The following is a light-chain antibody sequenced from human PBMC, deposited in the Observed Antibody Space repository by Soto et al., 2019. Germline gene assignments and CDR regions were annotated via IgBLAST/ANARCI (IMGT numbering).Light chain of an antibody. CDR2: GAA. CDR3: QQYGSSLWT. Sequence: EIVLTQSPGTLSLSPGERATLSCRASQSVSSSYLAWYQQKPGQAPRLLIYGAASRATSIPDRFSGSGSGTDFTLNISRLEPEDFAVYYCQQYGSSLWTFDQGPKVEIK. V-gene: IGKV3-20*01. J-gene: IGKJ1*01. CDR1: QSVSSSY.